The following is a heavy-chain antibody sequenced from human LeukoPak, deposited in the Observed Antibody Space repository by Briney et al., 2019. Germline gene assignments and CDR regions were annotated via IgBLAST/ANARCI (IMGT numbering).Heavy chain of an antibody. J-gene: IGHJ5*02. CDR3: ARAPVLLWFGELLGFDP. Sequence: SQTLSLTCTVSGGSISSGGYYWSWIRQHPGKGLEWIGYIYYSGSTYYNPSLKSRVTVSVDTSKNQFSLKLSSVTAADTAVYYCARAPVLLWFGELLGFDPWGQGTLVTVSS. V-gene: IGHV4-31*03. CDR2: IYYSGST. CDR1: GGSISSGGYY. D-gene: IGHD3-10*01.